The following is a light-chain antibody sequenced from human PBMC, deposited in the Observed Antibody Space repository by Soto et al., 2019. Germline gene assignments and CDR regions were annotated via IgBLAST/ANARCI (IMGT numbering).Light chain of an antibody. CDR3: SSYTSSTTVI. CDR2: EVS. Sequence: QSALTQPASVSGSPGQSITISCTGTNSDIGDYNYVSWYQQHPGKAPKLMIYEVSNRPSGVSNRFSGSKSGNTASLTISGLQAEDEANYYCSSYTSSTTVIFGGGTKVTVL. CDR1: NSDIGDYNY. V-gene: IGLV2-14*01. J-gene: IGLJ2*01.